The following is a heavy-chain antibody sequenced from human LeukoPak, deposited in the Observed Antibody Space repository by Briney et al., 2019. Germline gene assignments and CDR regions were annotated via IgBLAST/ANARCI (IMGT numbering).Heavy chain of an antibody. D-gene: IGHD3-3*01. J-gene: IGHJ4*02. Sequence: SETLSLTCAVSGGSISSGGYSWSWIRQPPGKGLEWIGEINHSGSTNYNPSLKSRVTISVDTSKNQFSLKLSSVTAADTAVYYCARGSNFWSGYYSYWGQGTLVTVSS. V-gene: IGHV4-34*01. CDR1: GGSISSGGYS. CDR2: INHSGST. CDR3: ARGSNFWSGYYSY.